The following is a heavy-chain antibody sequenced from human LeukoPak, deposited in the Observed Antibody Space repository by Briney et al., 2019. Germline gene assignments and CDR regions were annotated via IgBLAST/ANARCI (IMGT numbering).Heavy chain of an antibody. J-gene: IGHJ3*02. CDR1: GGTFSSYA. V-gene: IGHV1-69*06. CDR3: ARECSSSWYDDAFDI. Sequence: SVKVSCKASGGTFSSYAISWVRQAPGQGLEWMGGIIPIFGTANYAQKFQGRVTITADKSTSTAYMELSSLRSEDTAVYYCARECSSSWYDDAFDIWGQGTMVTVSS. CDR2: IIPIFGTA. D-gene: IGHD6-13*01.